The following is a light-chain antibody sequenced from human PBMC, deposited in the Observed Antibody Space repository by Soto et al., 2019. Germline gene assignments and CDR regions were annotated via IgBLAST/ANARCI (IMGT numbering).Light chain of an antibody. J-gene: IGLJ2*01. Sequence: QSVLTQAASVSGSPGQSITISCTGTSSDVGGYNYVSWYQQHPGEAPKLMIYDVSNRPSGVSNRFSGSQSGNTASLTISGLQAEDEADYYCSSYTSSSTVVFGGGTKLTVL. CDR3: SSYTSSSTVV. CDR1: SSDVGGYNY. V-gene: IGLV2-14*01. CDR2: DVS.